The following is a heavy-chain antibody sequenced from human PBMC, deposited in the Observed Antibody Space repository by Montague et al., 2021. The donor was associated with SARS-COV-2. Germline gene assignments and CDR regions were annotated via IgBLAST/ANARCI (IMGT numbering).Heavy chain of an antibody. CDR2: VLYNRGT. D-gene: IGHD3/OR15-3a*01. Sequence: SETLSLTCTVSSVSVTDYYWSWIRQPPGKGLEWVGDVLYNRGTNFNPSLKSRVAISVDTSKNQFSLRLTSVTAADTAFYYCVRHRHYGGWTVPPDFWDQGTLVTVSS. CDR3: VRHRHYGGWTVPPDF. V-gene: IGHV4-59*08. J-gene: IGHJ4*02. CDR1: SVSVTDYY.